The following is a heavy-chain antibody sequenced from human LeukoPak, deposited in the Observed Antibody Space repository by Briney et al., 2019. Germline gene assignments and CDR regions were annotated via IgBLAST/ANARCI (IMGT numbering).Heavy chain of an antibody. CDR1: GGTFSSYA. D-gene: IGHD3-22*01. J-gene: IGHJ4*02. V-gene: IGHV1-69*13. CDR2: IIPIFGTA. CDR3: ARATMIVAKYYFDY. Sequence: ASVTVSCKASGGTFSSYAISWVRQAPGQGLEWMGGIIPIFGTANYAQKFQGRVTITADESTSTAYMELSSLRSEDTAVYYCARATMIVAKYYFDYWGQGTLVTVSS.